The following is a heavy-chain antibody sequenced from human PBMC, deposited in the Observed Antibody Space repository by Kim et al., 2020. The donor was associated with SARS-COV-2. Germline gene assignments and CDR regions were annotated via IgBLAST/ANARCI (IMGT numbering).Heavy chain of an antibody. CDR2: FSSPFLT. J-gene: IGHJ4*02. CDR3: ARHFRGPSIRFLGLFQFDY. CDR1: SSSLLLLSSS. D-gene: IGHD2-2*02. Sequence: LSLPFPFSSSSLLLLSSSFFFLLHPPFPFLSCLFRFSSPFLTSSTPSLNSRLTISVDTSKNHFSLKLSSVTAADTAVYYCARHFRGPSIRFLGLFQFDYWGQRPLVTLSS. V-gene: IGHV4-39*01.